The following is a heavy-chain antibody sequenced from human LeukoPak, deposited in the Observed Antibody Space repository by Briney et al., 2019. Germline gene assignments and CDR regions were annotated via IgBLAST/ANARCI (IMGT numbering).Heavy chain of an antibody. J-gene: IGHJ4*02. Sequence: SETLSLTCTVSGGSISNYYWNWIRQPPGKGLEWIGYIYYSRSTNDNPSLKSRVTISVDTSKNQFSLKLSSVTAADTAVYYCANGDYYGAGRAHYWGQGILVTVSS. CDR3: ANGDYYGAGRAHY. V-gene: IGHV4-59*01. CDR2: IYYSRST. CDR1: GGSISNYY. D-gene: IGHD3-10*01.